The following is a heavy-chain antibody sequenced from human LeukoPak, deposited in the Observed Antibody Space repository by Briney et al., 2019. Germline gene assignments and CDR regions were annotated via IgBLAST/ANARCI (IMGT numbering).Heavy chain of an antibody. Sequence: PSETLSLTCTVSGGSINSRSYYWGWIRQPPGKGLQWIGSINYSGSTYYNPSLKSRVTISVDTSKNQFSLKLSSVTAADTAVYYCARGSGRQLAEYYFDYWGQGTLVTVSS. D-gene: IGHD6-6*01. CDR3: ARGSGRQLAEYYFDY. CDR1: GGSINSRSYY. J-gene: IGHJ4*02. V-gene: IGHV4-39*07. CDR2: INYSGST.